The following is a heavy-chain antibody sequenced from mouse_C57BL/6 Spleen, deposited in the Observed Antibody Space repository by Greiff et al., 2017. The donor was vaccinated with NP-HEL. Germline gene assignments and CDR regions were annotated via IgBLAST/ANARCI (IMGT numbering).Heavy chain of an antibody. D-gene: IGHD2-1*01. V-gene: IGHV1-53*01. Sequence: VQLQQSGTELVKPGASVKLSCKASGYTFTSYWMHWVKQRPGQGLEWIGNINPSNGGTNYNEKFKSKATLTVDKSSSTAYMQLSSLTSEDSAVYYCARGKLYYGYFDYWGQGTTLTVSS. CDR2: INPSNGGT. CDR1: GYTFTSYW. CDR3: ARGKLYYGYFDY. J-gene: IGHJ2*01.